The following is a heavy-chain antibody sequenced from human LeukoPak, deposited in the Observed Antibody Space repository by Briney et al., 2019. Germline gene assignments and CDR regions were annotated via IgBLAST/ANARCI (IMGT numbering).Heavy chain of an antibody. J-gene: IGHJ4*02. CDR3: AHRDVGDDTFDY. CDR2: IYWDDDK. CDR1: GFSLSSSAVG. D-gene: IGHD2-21*02. V-gene: IGHV2-5*02. Sequence: SGPTLVHPTPTLTLTCTFSGFSLSSSAVGVGWIRQPPVKALEWLALIYWDDDKRYSPSLKSRLTITKDTSKYQVVLTMTNMDPVDTATYYCAHRDVGDDTFDYWGQGTLVTVSS.